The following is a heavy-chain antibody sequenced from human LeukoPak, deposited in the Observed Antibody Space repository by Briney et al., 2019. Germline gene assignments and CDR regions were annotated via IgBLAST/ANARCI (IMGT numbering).Heavy chain of an antibody. CDR3: ARLFRGAFGI. Sequence: GGSLRLSCAASGFTFDDYAMHWVRQAPGKGLEWVSAIGTAGDTYYPGSVKGRFTISRENAKNSLYVQMNSLRAGDTAVYYCARLFRGAFGIWGQGTMVTVSS. V-gene: IGHV3-13*01. J-gene: IGHJ3*02. D-gene: IGHD3-10*01. CDR1: GFTFDDYA. CDR2: IGTAGDT.